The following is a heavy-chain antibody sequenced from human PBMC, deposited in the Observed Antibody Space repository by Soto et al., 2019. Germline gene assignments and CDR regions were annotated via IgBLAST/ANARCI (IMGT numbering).Heavy chain of an antibody. V-gene: IGHV1-46*01. D-gene: IGHD1-26*01. CDR1: GGTFSSYA. J-gene: IGHJ4*02. CDR3: ASVGANRAFDY. CDR2: INPSGGST. Sequence: ASVKVSCKASGGTFSSYAISWVRQAPGQGLEWMGIINPSGGSTSYAQKFQGRVTMTRDTSTSTVYMELSSLRSEDTAVYYCASVGANRAFDYWGQGTLVTVSS.